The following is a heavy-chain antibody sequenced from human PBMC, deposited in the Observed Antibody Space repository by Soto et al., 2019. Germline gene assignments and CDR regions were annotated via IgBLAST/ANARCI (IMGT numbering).Heavy chain of an antibody. CDR2: FDPEDGET. Sequence: QVQLVQSGAEVKKPGASVKVSCKVSGYTLTELSMHWVRQAPGKGLEWMGGFDPEDGETIYAQKFQGRVTMTEDTSTDTAYMELSSLRSEDTDVYYCATVTLYSSSWERGYYFDYWGQGTLVTVSS. CDR3: ATVTLYSSSWERGYYFDY. V-gene: IGHV1-24*01. D-gene: IGHD6-13*01. CDR1: GYTLTELS. J-gene: IGHJ4*02.